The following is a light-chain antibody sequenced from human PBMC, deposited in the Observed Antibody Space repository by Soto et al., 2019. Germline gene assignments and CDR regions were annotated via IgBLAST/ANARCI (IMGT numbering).Light chain of an antibody. CDR1: QDIKNE. J-gene: IGKJ1*01. CDR2: AAS. CDR3: LQDHKYPRT. Sequence: AIQMTQSPSSLSASVGDRVTITCRASQDIKNELGWYQQKPGKAPNVLFYAASTLLSGVPSRFSGAGSGTDFTLPISILQPEDFAPYYGLQDHKYPRTFVQGTRVEIK. V-gene: IGKV1-6*01.